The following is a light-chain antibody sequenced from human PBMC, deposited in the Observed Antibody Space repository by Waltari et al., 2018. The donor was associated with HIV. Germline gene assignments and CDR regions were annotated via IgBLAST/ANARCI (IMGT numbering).Light chain of an antibody. CDR2: DGS. J-gene: IGLJ3*02. V-gene: IGLV2-14*01. CDR1: TSAVEGSTY. CDR3: SSYTSSSTLG. Sequence: QSALTHPASGPGSPGQPSPISCPGSTSAVEGSTYAPWYQQHPGKPHKRMIYDGSNRPAGVANRFSGSNAGNTASLTISGLQAEDEADYYCSSYTSSSTLGFGGGTKLTVL.